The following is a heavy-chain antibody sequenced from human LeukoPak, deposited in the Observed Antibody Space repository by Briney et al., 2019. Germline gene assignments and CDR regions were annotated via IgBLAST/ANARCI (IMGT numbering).Heavy chain of an antibody. J-gene: IGHJ4*02. CDR3: ARDACSGGSCRHFDY. V-gene: IGHV3-48*04. Sequence: GGSLRLSCAASGFTFSSYSMNWVRQAPGKGLEWVSYISSSGSTIYYADSVKGRFTISRDNAKNSLYLQMNSLRAEDTAVYYCARDACSGGSCRHFDYWGQGTLVTVSS. D-gene: IGHD2-15*01. CDR2: ISSSGSTI. CDR1: GFTFSSYS.